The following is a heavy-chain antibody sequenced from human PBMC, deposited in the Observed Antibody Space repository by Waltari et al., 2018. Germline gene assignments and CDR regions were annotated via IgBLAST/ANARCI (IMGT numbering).Heavy chain of an antibody. J-gene: IGHJ4*02. CDR1: GGTFSSYA. V-gene: IGHV1-69*08. D-gene: IGHD6-13*01. CDR3: ARPSPYSSSWSFDY. Sequence: QVQLVQSGAEVKKPGSSVKVSCKASGGTFSSYAISWVRQAPGHGLGWMGRIIPSFGTANSAQKFQGRVTITADKSTSTAYMELSSLRSEDTAVYYCARPSPYSSSWSFDYWGQGTLVTVSS. CDR2: IIPSFGTA.